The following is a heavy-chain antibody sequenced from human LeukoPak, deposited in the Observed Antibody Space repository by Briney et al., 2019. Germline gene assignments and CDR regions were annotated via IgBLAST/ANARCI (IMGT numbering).Heavy chain of an antibody. CDR2: IWYDASKK. CDR3: ARVSVSSNDY. D-gene: IGHD6-6*01. J-gene: IGHJ4*02. V-gene: IGHV3-33*03. Sequence: PGGSLRLSCAASGVTFSSHGMHWVRQAPGKGLEWVAVIWYDASKKLYADSVRGRFTISRDNSKNTLFLQMNSPRVEDTGIYYCARVSVSSNDYWGQGTLVTVSS. CDR1: GVTFSSHG.